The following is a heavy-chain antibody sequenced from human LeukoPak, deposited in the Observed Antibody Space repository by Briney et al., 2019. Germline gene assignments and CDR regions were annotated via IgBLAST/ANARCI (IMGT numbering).Heavy chain of an antibody. CDR3: ARDKVGYDILTGYYNPYFDY. Sequence: ASVKASCKASGYTFTGYYMHWVRQAPGQGLEWMGWINPNSGGTNYEQKFQGSVTMTRDTSISTAYMELSRLRSDDTAVYYCARDKVGYDILTGYYNPYFDYWGQGTLVTVSS. D-gene: IGHD3-9*01. V-gene: IGHV1-2*02. CDR2: INPNSGGT. CDR1: GYTFTGYY. J-gene: IGHJ4*02.